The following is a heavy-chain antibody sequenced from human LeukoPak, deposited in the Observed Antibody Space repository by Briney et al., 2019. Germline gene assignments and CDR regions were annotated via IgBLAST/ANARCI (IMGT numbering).Heavy chain of an antibody. J-gene: IGHJ4*02. CDR1: GFTFNNYG. D-gene: IGHD5-24*01. Sequence: GRSLRLSCAASGFTFNNYGMHWVRQAPGKGLEWVSYISSSGSTIYYADSVKGRFTISRDNAKNSLYLQMNSLRAEDTAVYYCARDEGRWLQFGYWGQGTLVTVSS. V-gene: IGHV3-48*04. CDR2: ISSSGSTI. CDR3: ARDEGRWLQFGY.